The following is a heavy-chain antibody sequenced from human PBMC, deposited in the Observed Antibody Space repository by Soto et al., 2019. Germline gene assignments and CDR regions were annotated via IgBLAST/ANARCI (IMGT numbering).Heavy chain of an antibody. D-gene: IGHD3-10*01. Sequence: EVQLLQSGGNLVQPGGSLRLSCAGSEFSFSSYSMSWVRQVPGKGLEWVSGISGHGAATYYTDSVEGRFIISRDNSMNTLYLHMHNLRVDDTALYYCTKNLPRTLVPDYWGQGALVTVSS. J-gene: IGHJ4*02. CDR1: EFSFSSYS. CDR3: TKNLPRTLVPDY. CDR2: ISGHGAAT. V-gene: IGHV3-23*01.